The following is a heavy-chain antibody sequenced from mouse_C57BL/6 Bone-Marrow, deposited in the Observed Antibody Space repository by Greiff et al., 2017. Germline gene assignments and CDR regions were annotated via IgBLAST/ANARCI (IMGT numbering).Heavy chain of an antibody. CDR2: IYPRSGNT. CDR1: GYTFTSYG. CDR3: ARSDDYDYYFDY. D-gene: IGHD2-4*01. V-gene: IGHV1-81*01. J-gene: IGHJ2*01. Sequence: QVQLQQSGAELARPGASVKLSCKASGYTFTSYGISWVKQRTGQGLEWIGEIYPRSGNTYYNEKFKGKATLTADKSSSTAYMELRSLTSEDSAVYFCARSDDYDYYFDYWGQGTTLTGAS.